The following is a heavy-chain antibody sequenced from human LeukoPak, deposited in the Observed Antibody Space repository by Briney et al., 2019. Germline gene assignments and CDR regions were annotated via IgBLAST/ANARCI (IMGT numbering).Heavy chain of an antibody. V-gene: IGHV1-8*02. Sequence: ASVKVSCKASGGTFSSYAISWVRQATGQGLEWMGWMNPNSGNTGYAQKFQGRVTMTRNTSISTAYMELSSLRSEDTAVYYCSTYYYDSSGYATGDYWGQGTLVTVSS. CDR1: GGTFSSYA. CDR2: MNPNSGNT. J-gene: IGHJ4*02. CDR3: STYYYDSSGYATGDY. D-gene: IGHD3-22*01.